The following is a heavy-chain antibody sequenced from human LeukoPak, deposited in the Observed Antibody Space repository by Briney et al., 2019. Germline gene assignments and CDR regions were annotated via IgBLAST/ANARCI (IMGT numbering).Heavy chain of an antibody. V-gene: IGHV3-23*01. Sequence: PGGSLRLSCAASGFTFSSYAMSWVRQAPGKGLEWVSAISGSGGSTHYADSVKGRFTISRDNAKNTLYLQMNSLRAEDTAVYYCARSSRGDAINFDYWGQGTLVTVSS. CDR1: GFTFSSYA. J-gene: IGHJ4*02. CDR3: ARSSRGDAINFDY. D-gene: IGHD2-21*02. CDR2: ISGSGGST.